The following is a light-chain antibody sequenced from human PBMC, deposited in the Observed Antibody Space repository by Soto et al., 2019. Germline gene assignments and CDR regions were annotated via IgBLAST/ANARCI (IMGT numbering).Light chain of an antibody. CDR3: QSYDSSLSGVG. Sequence: QSALTQPPSVSGAPGQRVTISCTGSSSNIGAGYDVHWYQQLPGTAPKLLIYGNSNRPSGVPDRFSGSKSGTSASLAITGLQAEDEADYYCQSYDSSLSGVGFGGGTKVTVL. J-gene: IGLJ2*01. CDR2: GNS. CDR1: SSNIGAGYD. V-gene: IGLV1-40*01.